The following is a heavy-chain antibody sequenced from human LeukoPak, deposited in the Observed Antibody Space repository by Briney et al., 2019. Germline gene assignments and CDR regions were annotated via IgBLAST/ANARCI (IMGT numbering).Heavy chain of an antibody. D-gene: IGHD6-19*01. J-gene: IGHJ4*02. CDR3: ARHGSGWSFDY. Sequence: SETLSLTCTVSGGSISGYYWSWIRQPPGKGLEWIGYISYSGSTNCNPSLKSRVSISADTSKNQFSLNLYSLTAADTAVYYCARHGSGWSFDYWGQGTLITVSS. CDR2: ISYSGST. V-gene: IGHV4-59*08. CDR1: GGSISGYY.